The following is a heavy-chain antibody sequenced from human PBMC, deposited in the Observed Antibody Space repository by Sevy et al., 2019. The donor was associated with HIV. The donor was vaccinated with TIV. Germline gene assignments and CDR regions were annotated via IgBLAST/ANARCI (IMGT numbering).Heavy chain of an antibody. CDR2: ISSSGSTI. Sequence: GGSLRLSCAASGFTFSDYYMSWIRQAPGKGLEWVSCISSSGSTIYYADSVKGRFTISRDNAKNSLYLQMNSLRAEDTAVYYCATDIVGGFAFDIWGQGTMVTVSS. J-gene: IGHJ3*02. D-gene: IGHD2-15*01. V-gene: IGHV3-11*04. CDR1: GFTFSDYY. CDR3: ATDIVGGFAFDI.